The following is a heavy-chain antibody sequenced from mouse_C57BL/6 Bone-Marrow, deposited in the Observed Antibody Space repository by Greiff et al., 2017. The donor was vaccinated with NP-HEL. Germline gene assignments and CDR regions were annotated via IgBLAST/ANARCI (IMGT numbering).Heavy chain of an antibody. CDR3: ARYWATVVADWYFDG. Sequence: EVQLQQSGPELVKPGASVKIPCKASGYTFTDYNMDWVKQSHGKSLEWIGDINPNNGGTIYNQKFKGKATLTVDKSSSTAYMELRSLTSEDTAVYYCARYWATVVADWYFDGWGTGTTVTVSS. CDR1: GYTFTDYN. V-gene: IGHV1-18*01. D-gene: IGHD1-1*01. CDR2: INPNNGGT. J-gene: IGHJ1*03.